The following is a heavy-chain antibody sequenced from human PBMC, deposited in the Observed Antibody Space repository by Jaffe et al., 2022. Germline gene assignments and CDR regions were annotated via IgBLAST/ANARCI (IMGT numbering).Heavy chain of an antibody. CDR1: GFTVSSNY. Sequence: EVQLVESGGGLVQPGGSLRLSCAASGFTVSSNYMSWVRQAPGKGLEWVSVIYSGGSTYYADSVKGRFTISRDNSKNTLYLQMNSLRAEDTAVYYCARDEWGAVAGTFDYWGQGTLVTVSS. V-gene: IGHV3-66*02. CDR2: IYSGGST. D-gene: IGHD6-19*01. J-gene: IGHJ4*02. CDR3: ARDEWGAVAGTFDY.